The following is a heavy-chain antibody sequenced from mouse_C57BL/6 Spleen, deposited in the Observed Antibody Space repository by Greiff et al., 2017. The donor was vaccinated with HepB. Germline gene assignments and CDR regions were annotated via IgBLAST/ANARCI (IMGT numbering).Heavy chain of an antibody. CDR3: ARVGGRGYFDY. J-gene: IGHJ2*01. V-gene: IGHV1-52*01. CDR1: GYTFTSYW. D-gene: IGHD3-3*01. Sequence: QVQLQQPGAELVRPGSSVKLSCKASGYTFTSYWMHWVKQRPIQGLEWIGNIDPSDSETHYNQKFKDKATLTVDKSSSTAYMQLSSLTSEDSAVYYCARVGGRGYFDYWGQGTTLTVSS. CDR2: IDPSDSET.